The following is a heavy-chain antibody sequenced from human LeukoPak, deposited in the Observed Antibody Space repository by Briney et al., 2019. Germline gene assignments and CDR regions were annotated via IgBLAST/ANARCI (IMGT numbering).Heavy chain of an antibody. D-gene: IGHD3-22*01. V-gene: IGHV1-69*05. J-gene: IGHJ4*02. CDR1: GRTFSSYA. Sequence: SVKVSCKASGRTFSSYAISWVRQAPGQGLEWMGGIIPIFGTANYAQKFQGRVTITTDESTSTAYMELSSLRSEDTAVYYCAILTYYYDSSGHDHSDYWGQGTLVTVSS. CDR3: AILTYYYDSSGHDHSDY. CDR2: IIPIFGTA.